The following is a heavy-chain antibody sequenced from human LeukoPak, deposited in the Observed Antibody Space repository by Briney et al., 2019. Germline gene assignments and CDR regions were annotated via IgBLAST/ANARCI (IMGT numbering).Heavy chain of an antibody. CDR1: GYSLSSGFY. D-gene: IGHD1-14*01. Sequence: PSETLSLTCTVSGYSLSSGFYRVWIRQPPGKGLEWIGSISHSGSTYYNPSLKSRVTISVDTSKNQFSLKLTSVTAADTAVYYCAKEFTTVALDYWGQGTLVTVSS. CDR3: AKEFTTVALDY. J-gene: IGHJ4*02. V-gene: IGHV4-38-2*02. CDR2: ISHSGST.